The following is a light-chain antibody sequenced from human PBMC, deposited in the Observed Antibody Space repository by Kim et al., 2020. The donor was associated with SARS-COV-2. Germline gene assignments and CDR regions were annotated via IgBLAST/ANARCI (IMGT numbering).Light chain of an antibody. CDR1: SLRSYY. V-gene: IGLV3-19*01. CDR2: GKN. Sequence: LGQTGRIICQGDSLRSYYGSWYQQKPGQAPVLVIYGKNNRPSGIPDRFSGSSSGNTASLTITGAQAEDEADYYCNSRDSSANHVVFGGGTQLTVL. CDR3: NSRDSSANHVV. J-gene: IGLJ2*01.